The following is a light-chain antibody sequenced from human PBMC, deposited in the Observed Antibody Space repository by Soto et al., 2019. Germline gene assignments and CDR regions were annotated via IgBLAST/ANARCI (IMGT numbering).Light chain of an antibody. J-gene: IGLJ2*01. CDR2: EVT. Sequence: QSALTQPPSASGSPGQSVTISCTGTSSDVGAYNYVSWYQQHPGKAPKLMIYEVTKRPSGVPDRFSGSKSGNTASLTVSGLQAEDEADYYCSSYAGSNMVFGGGTKVTVL. V-gene: IGLV2-8*01. CDR3: SSYAGSNMV. CDR1: SSDVGAYNY.